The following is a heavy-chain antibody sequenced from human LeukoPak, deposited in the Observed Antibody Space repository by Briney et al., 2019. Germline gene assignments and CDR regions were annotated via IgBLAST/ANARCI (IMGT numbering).Heavy chain of an antibody. CDR2: ISYDGSNK. CDR3: ARDSADRLRFLEWLLFY. CDR1: GFTFSSYA. D-gene: IGHD3-3*01. Sequence: PGGSLRLSCAASGFTFSSYAMHWVRQAPGKGLEWVAVISYDGSNKYYADSVKGRFTISRDNSKNTLYLQMNSLRAEDTAVYYCARDSADRLRFLEWLLFYWGQGTLVTVSS. J-gene: IGHJ4*02. V-gene: IGHV3-30*04.